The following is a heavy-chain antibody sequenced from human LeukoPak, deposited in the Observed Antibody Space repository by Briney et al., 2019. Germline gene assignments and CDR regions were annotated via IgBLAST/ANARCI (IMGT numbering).Heavy chain of an antibody. D-gene: IGHD3-10*01. CDR2: ISAYNGNT. CDR1: GYTFTSYG. J-gene: IGHJ4*02. Sequence: ASVKVSCKASGYTFTSYGISWVRQAPGQGLEWMGWISAYNGNTNYAQKLQGRVTMTTDTSTSTAYMELRSLRSEDTAVYYCARDADYGSGSYSSDYWGQGTLVTVSS. V-gene: IGHV1-18*01. CDR3: ARDADYGSGSYSSDY.